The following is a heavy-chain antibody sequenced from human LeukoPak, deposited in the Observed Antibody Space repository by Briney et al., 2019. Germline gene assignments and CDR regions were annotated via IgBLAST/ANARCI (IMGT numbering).Heavy chain of an antibody. CDR3: ARRVRYCSSTSCYELDY. V-gene: IGHV4-39*01. CDR1: GFTFSSYE. D-gene: IGHD2-2*01. CDR2: IYYSGST. Sequence: PGGSLRLSCAASGFTFSSYEMNWVRQAPGKGLEWIGSIYYSGSTYYNPSLKSRVTISVDTSKNQFSLKLSSVTAADTAVYYCARRVRYCSSTSCYELDYWGQGTLVTVSS. J-gene: IGHJ4*02.